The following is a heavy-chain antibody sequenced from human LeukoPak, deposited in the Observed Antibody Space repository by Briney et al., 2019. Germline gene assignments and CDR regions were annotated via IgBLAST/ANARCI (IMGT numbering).Heavy chain of an antibody. J-gene: IGHJ4*02. CDR1: GISFTSYE. CDR3: ARGFRDTAMFLDY. Sequence: GGSLRLSCAASGISFTSYEMNWVRQAPGKGLEWISCISSSGTTMYYADSVKGRFTISRDNAKNSLYLQMNSLRAEDTAVYYCARGFRDTAMFLDYWGQGTLVTVSS. CDR2: ISSSGTTM. V-gene: IGHV3-48*03. D-gene: IGHD5-18*01.